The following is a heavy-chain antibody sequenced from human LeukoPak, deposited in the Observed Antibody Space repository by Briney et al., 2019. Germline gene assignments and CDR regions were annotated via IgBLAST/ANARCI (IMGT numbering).Heavy chain of an antibody. CDR2: INPSGGRT. Sequence: ASVKVSCKASGYTFTSYFMHWVRQAPGQGLEWMGMINPSGGRTSYAQKFQGRVTMTRDTSTSTVYMELSSLRSEDTAVYYCARTAGRTFDDWGQGTLVTVSS. V-gene: IGHV1-46*01. J-gene: IGHJ4*02. CDR1: GYTFTSYF. D-gene: IGHD6-6*01. CDR3: ARTAGRTFDD.